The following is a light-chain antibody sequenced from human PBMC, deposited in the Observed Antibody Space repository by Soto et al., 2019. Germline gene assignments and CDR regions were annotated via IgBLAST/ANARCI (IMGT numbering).Light chain of an antibody. CDR2: DAS. Sequence: DIQMTQSPSSLSASVGDRVTITCQASQDISNYLNWYQQKPGKAPKLLIYDASNLETGVPSRFSGSGSGTDFTFTISSLQPEDIATYYCQQYDNLHWPTFGPGTKVDIK. CDR3: QQYDNLHWPT. CDR1: QDISNY. J-gene: IGKJ3*01. V-gene: IGKV1-33*01.